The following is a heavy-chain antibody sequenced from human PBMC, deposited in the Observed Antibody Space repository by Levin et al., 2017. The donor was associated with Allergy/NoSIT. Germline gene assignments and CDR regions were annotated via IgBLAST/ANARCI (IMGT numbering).Heavy chain of an antibody. Sequence: GESLKISCAASGFTFSDAWMNWVRQAPGKGLEWVGRIKSKADGGTTDYAAPAKGRFTISRDDSKNTLFLQLSSLKTEDTAVYYCTTEVKWDYGAFENWGQGALVTVSS. CDR3: TTEVKWDYGAFEN. V-gene: IGHV3-15*01. D-gene: IGHD4-17*01. J-gene: IGHJ4*02. CDR2: IKSKADGGTT. CDR1: GFTFSDAW.